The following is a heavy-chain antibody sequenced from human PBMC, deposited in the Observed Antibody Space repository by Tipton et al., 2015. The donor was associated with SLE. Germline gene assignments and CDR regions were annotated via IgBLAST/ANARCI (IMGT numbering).Heavy chain of an antibody. CDR1: GFSISGGYY. V-gene: IGHV4-38-2*02. D-gene: IGHD2-8*02. CDR2: IYFTGTN. Sequence: TLSLTCSVSGFSISGGYYWGWFRQTPGKGLEWLASIYFTGTNYINPSLKTRVTISVELSKNQFSLNLSSVTAADTAVYYCARAVARVVYARVRAFDIWGQGTLVTVSS. J-gene: IGHJ3*02. CDR3: ARAVARVVYARVRAFDI.